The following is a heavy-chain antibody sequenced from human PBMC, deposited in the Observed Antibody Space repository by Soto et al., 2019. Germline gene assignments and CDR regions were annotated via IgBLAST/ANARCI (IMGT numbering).Heavy chain of an antibody. Sequence: QVQLQQWGAGMLKPSETLSLICAVYGGSFSDYYWNWIRQTPGKGLEWVGEVNHRGGTNYNPSLRSRVTISVDTAKNQFSLKLNSVTAADTAVYFCARGYSSSWYRRFDGWGQGTLVTVSS. D-gene: IGHD6-13*01. CDR2: VNHRGGT. J-gene: IGHJ4*02. CDR3: ARGYSSSWYRRFDG. CDR1: GGSFSDYY. V-gene: IGHV4-34*02.